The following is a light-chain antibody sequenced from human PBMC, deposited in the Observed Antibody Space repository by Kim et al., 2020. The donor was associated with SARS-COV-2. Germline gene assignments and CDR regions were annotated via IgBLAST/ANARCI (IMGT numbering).Light chain of an antibody. CDR1: QTVGSH. J-gene: IGKJ2*01. V-gene: IGKV3-15*01. CDR3: QHQNNWPPDT. Sequence: EIEMTQSPATLSVSPGESATLSCRASQTVGSHLAWYQQKPGQAPRLLIYSASTRATGIPPRFRGSGSGTEFTLTISSLQSEDSAIYYCQHQNNWPPDTLGQGTKLEIK. CDR2: SAS.